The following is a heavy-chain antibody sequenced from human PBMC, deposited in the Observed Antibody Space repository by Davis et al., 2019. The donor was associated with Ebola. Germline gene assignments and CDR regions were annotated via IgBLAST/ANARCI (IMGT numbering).Heavy chain of an antibody. CDR3: ARHASSLAALNWFDP. Sequence: PSETLSLTCTVSGGSISSSSYYWGWIRQPSGKGLEWIGSIYYSGSTYYNPSLKSPVTISVDTSKNPFSLKLSSVTAADTAVYSCARHASSLAALNWFDPWGQGTLVTVSS. J-gene: IGHJ5*02. CDR1: GGSISSSSYY. V-gene: IGHV4-39*01. CDR2: IYYSGST. D-gene: IGHD6-6*01.